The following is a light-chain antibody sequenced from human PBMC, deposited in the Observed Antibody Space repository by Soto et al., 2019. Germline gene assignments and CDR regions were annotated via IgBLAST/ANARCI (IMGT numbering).Light chain of an antibody. CDR1: QSISSW. J-gene: IGKJ1*01. CDR3: QQYNDNWT. V-gene: IGKV1-5*03. Sequence: DIQMTQSPSTLSASVGDRVTITCLASQSISSWLAWYQQKPGKAPKLLIYKASSLESGVPSRFSGSGSGTEFTPAISSLQPDDSATYYCQQYNDNWTFGQGTKV. CDR2: KAS.